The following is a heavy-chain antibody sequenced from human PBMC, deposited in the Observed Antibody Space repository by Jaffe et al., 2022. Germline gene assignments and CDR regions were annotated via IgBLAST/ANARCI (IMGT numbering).Heavy chain of an antibody. V-gene: IGHV1-3*01. CDR1: GYTFTSYA. Sequence: QVQLVQSGAEVKKPGASVKVSCKASGYTFTSYAMHWVRQAPGQRLEWMGWINAGNGNTKYSQKFQGRVTITRDTSASTAYMELSSLRSEDTAVYYCARDGLRVGCSSTSCYYYYYMDVWGKGTTVTVSS. J-gene: IGHJ6*03. CDR3: ARDGLRVGCSSTSCYYYYYMDV. D-gene: IGHD2-2*01. CDR2: INAGNGNT.